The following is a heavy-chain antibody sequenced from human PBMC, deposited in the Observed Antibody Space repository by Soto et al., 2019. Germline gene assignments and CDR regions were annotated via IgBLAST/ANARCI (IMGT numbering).Heavy chain of an antibody. Sequence: GGSLRLSCAASGFTFSSYAMSWVRQAPGKGLEWVSAISGSGGSTYYADSVKGRFTISRDNSKNTLYPQMNSLRAEDTAVYHCAKAGKSRGDFDYWGQGTLVTVSS. D-gene: IGHD3-22*01. CDR3: AKAGKSRGDFDY. CDR2: ISGSGGST. V-gene: IGHV3-23*01. CDR1: GFTFSSYA. J-gene: IGHJ4*02.